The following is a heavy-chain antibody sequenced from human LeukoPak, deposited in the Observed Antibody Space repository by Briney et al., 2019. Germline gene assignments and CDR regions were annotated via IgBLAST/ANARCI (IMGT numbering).Heavy chain of an antibody. J-gene: IGHJ4*02. D-gene: IGHD5-18*01. CDR2: IDWDDDK. CDR1: GGSISSGDYY. Sequence: TLSLTCTVSGGSISSGDYYWSWIRQPPGKALEWLARIDWDDDKYYSTSLKTRLTISKDTSKNQVVLTMTNMDPVDTATYYCARSVDTAMVTFDYWGQGTLVTVSS. CDR3: ARSVDTAMVTFDY. V-gene: IGHV2-70*11.